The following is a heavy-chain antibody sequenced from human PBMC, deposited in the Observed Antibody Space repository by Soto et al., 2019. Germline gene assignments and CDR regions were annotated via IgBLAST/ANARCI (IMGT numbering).Heavy chain of an antibody. CDR2: ISSNGGST. D-gene: IGHD2-15*01. CDR3: ARDYCSGGSCYLY. J-gene: IGHJ4*02. Sequence: GGSLRLSCAASGFTFSSYAMHWVRQAPGKGLDYVSAISSNGGSTYYANSVKGRFTISRDNSKNTLYLQMGSLRAEDMAVYYCARDYCSGGSCYLYWGQGTLVTVSS. V-gene: IGHV3-64*01. CDR1: GFTFSSYA.